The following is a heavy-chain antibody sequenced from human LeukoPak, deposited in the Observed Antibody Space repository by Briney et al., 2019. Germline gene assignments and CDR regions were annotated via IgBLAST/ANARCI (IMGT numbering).Heavy chain of an antibody. J-gene: IGHJ4*02. CDR1: GYSISSGYY. Sequence: SETLSLTCAVSGYSISSGYYWGWIRQPPGKGLEWIGSIYHSGSTYYNPSLKSRVTISVDTSKNQFSLKLSSVTAADTAVYYFATVGGYCSSTSCYVSGMTDYWGQGTLVTVSS. V-gene: IGHV4-38-2*01. CDR2: IYHSGST. CDR3: ATVGGYCSSTSCYVSGMTDY. D-gene: IGHD2-2*01.